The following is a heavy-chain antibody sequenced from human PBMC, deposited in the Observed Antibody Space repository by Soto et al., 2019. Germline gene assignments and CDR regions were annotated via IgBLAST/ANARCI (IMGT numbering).Heavy chain of an antibody. J-gene: IGHJ6*02. CDR3: ASVTYDGSGARNYYGMDV. CDR2: IIPIFGTA. V-gene: IGHV1-69*01. Sequence: QVQLVQSGAEVKKPGSSVKVSCKASGGTFSSYAISWVRQAPGQGLEWMGGIIPIFGTANYAQKFQGRVTITADESTSTAYMDLSSLRSKDTAVYYCASVTYDGSGARNYYGMDVWGQGTTVTVSS. CDR1: GGTFSSYA. D-gene: IGHD3-10*01.